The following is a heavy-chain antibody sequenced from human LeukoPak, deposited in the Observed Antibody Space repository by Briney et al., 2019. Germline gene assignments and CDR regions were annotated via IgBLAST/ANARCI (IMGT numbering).Heavy chain of an antibody. CDR2: ISLYNGNT. CDR3: ARGGLNYYYDSSGYYDY. CDR1: GYTFTSYG. V-gene: IGHV1-18*01. J-gene: IGHJ4*02. Sequence: ASVKVSCKASGYTFTSYGISWVRQAPGQGLEWMGWISLYNGNTNYAQKLQGRATTTTDTSTSTAYMELRSLRSDDTAVYYCARGGLNYYYDSSGYYDYWGQGTLVTVSS. D-gene: IGHD3-22*01.